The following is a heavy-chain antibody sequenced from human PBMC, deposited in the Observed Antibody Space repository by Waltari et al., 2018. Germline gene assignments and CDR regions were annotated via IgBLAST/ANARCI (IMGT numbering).Heavy chain of an antibody. CDR3: ARGDYGMDV. CDR2: ISNDGSSI. CDR1: GSTSSGNN. J-gene: IGHJ6*02. Sequence: QMQLVEPGGGVVQPGGRLSLPWAASGSTSSGNNMHCVRQAPGKGLEWVTLISNDGSSIHYAASVKARFFISRDNSKNALYLQLNSLRTDDTAVYYCARGDYGMDVWGQGTTVTVSS. V-gene: IGHV3-30*04.